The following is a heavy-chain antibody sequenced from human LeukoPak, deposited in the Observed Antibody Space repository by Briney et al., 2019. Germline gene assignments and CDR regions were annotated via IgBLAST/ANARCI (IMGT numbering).Heavy chain of an antibody. CDR3: ARDFCSGGSCYPDAFDI. D-gene: IGHD2-15*01. Sequence: GRSLRLSCAASGFTFSSYGMHWVRQAPGKGLEWVAVIWYDGTNTYYADSVKGRFTISRDNSKNTLYLQVNSLRAEDTAVYYCARDFCSGGSCYPDAFDIWGQGTMVTVSS. J-gene: IGHJ3*02. CDR1: GFTFSSYG. V-gene: IGHV3-33*01. CDR2: IWYDGTNT.